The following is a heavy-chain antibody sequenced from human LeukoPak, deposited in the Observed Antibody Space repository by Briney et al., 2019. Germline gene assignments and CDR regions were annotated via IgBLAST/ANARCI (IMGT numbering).Heavy chain of an antibody. CDR2: IKHDGSDK. CDR3: ARDIAMAGDDY. J-gene: IGHJ4*02. V-gene: IGHV3-7*04. D-gene: IGHD6-19*01. Sequence: GGSLRLSCAASGFTFSSYAMSWVRQAPGKGLEWVANIKHDGSDKNYVDSVKGRFTISRDNAKNSVYLQMNSLRAEDTAVYYCARDIAMAGDDYWGQGTLVTVSS. CDR1: GFTFSSYA.